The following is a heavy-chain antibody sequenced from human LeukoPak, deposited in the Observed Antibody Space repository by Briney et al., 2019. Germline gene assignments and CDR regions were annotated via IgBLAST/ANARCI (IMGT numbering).Heavy chain of an antibody. D-gene: IGHD1-26*01. CDR3: VRQQTSHGNFDY. V-gene: IGHV3-13*01. J-gene: IGHJ4*02. CDR1: GFTFSNHA. CDR2: IGTAGDT. Sequence: RGSLRLSCATPGFTFSNHAMHWVRQATGKGLEWVSAIGTAGDTFYPGSVKGRFTISRENAKNSLSLQINSLKAEDTAVYYCVRQQTSHGNFDYWGQGTLVTVSS.